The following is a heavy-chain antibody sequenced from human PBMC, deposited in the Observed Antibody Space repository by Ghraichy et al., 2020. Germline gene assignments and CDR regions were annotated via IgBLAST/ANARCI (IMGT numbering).Heavy chain of an antibody. Sequence: GESLNISCAASGFTFRSYAMSWVRQAPGKGPEWVSGISDRGGDTYYADSVKGRFTISRDNSKNTLYLQMNSLRAEDTAVYYCAKDRLWYEYWGQGTLVTVSS. CDR3: AKDRLWYEY. V-gene: IGHV3-23*01. J-gene: IGHJ4*02. CDR1: GFTFRSYA. CDR2: ISDRGGDT. D-gene: IGHD5-18*01.